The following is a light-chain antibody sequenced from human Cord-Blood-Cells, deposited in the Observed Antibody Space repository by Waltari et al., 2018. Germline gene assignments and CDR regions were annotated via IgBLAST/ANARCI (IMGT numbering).Light chain of an antibody. CDR1: QSVSSY. CDR3: QQRSNWPPT. CDR2: DAS. J-gene: IGKJ4*01. V-gene: IGKV3-11*01. Sequence: EIVFTQSPATLSLAPGERATLSCMASQSVSSYLAWYQQKPGQAPRLLIYDASNRATGIPARFSGSGSGTDFTLTISSLEPEDFAVYYCQQRSNWPPTFGGGTKVEIK.